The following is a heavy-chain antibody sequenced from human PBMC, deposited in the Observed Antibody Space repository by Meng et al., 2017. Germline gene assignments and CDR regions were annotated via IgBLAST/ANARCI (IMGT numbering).Heavy chain of an antibody. J-gene: IGHJ5*02. D-gene: IGHD6-13*01. CDR3: ARGGIAAALPWFDP. Sequence: QVQLGQSGAEVKKPGSSVKVSCKASGGTFSSNAISWVRQAPGQGLEWMGGIIPIFGTANYAQKFQGRVTITTDESTSTAYMELSSLRSEDTAVYYCARGGIAAALPWFDPWGQGTLVTVSS. CDR1: GGTFSSNA. CDR2: IIPIFGTA. V-gene: IGHV1-69*05.